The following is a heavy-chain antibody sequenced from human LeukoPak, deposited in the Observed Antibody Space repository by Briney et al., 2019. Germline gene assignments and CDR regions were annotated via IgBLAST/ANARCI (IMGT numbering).Heavy chain of an antibody. V-gene: IGHV3-7*03. J-gene: IGHJ5*02. CDR3: VKIAGNSGWNSWFDP. CDR2: MNKDGSEK. CDR1: GFILSNHW. Sequence: GSSLRLSCAASGFILSNHWMTWVRQAPGKGPEWVANMNKDGSEKYYVDSVKGRFTISRDTAKNSLYLQMNNLRAEDTALYYCVKIAGNSGWNSWFDPWGQGTLVTVSS. D-gene: IGHD6-19*01.